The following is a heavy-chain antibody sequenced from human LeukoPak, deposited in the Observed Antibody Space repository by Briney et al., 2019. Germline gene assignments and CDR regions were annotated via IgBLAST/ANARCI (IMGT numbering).Heavy chain of an antibody. J-gene: IGHJ4*02. CDR2: IYSSGST. Sequence: PSETLSLTCTVSGGSISSYYWSWIRQPPGKGLEWIGYIYSSGSTNYNPSLKSRVTMSVDTSKNQFSLKLNSVTAADTAIYYCTRERLRVGNLDYWGQGTLVTVSS. CDR1: GGSISSYY. D-gene: IGHD3-16*01. V-gene: IGHV4-59*01. CDR3: TRERLRVGNLDY.